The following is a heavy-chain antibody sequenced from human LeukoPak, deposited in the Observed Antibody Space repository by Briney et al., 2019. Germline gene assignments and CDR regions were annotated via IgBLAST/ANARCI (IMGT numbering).Heavy chain of an antibody. CDR2: IYTSGTT. CDR3: ARDAPYDSSGYYYYYYYYYMDV. V-gene: IGHV4-4*07. J-gene: IGHJ6*03. D-gene: IGHD3-22*01. CDR1: GGSISSYY. Sequence: SETLSLTCTVSGGSISSYYWSWIRQPAGKGLEWIGRIYTSGTTTHNPSLKSRVTMSVDTSKSQFCLKLSSVPAADTAVYYCARDAPYDSSGYYYYYYYYYMDVWGKGTTVTVSS.